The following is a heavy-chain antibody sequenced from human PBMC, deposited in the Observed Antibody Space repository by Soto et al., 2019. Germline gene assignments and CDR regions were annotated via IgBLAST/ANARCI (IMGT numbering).Heavy chain of an antibody. CDR3: ARLGGSGTTNYYYYGMDV. Sequence: CKGSGYSFTSYWIGWVRQMRGKGLEWMGIIYPGDSDTRYSPSFQGQVTISADKSISTAYLQWSSLKASDTAMYYCARLGGSGTTNYYYYGMDVWGQGTTVTVSS. CDR2: IYPGDSDT. V-gene: IGHV5-51*01. D-gene: IGHD1-1*01. CDR1: GYSFTSYW. J-gene: IGHJ6*02.